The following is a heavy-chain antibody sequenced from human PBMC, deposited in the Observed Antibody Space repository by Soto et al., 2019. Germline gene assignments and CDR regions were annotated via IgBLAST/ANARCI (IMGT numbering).Heavy chain of an antibody. V-gene: IGHV3-74*01. CDR1: GLAFSNYW. Sequence: GGSLRLSCAGSGLAFSNYWIHWVRQAPGQGLAWVSRISRDGSSTTYADSVKGRFTISRDFAKNTVYLQMSSLRAEDTAVYYCANVPYDFWSGYYPPLYFDYWGQGTLVTVSS. J-gene: IGHJ4*02. CDR3: ANVPYDFWSGYYPPLYFDY. D-gene: IGHD3-3*01. CDR2: ISRDGSST.